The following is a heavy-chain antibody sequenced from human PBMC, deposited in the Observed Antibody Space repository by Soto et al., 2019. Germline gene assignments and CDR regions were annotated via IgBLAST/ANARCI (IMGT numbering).Heavy chain of an antibody. CDR3: AREGITMVRGDLTSYYYYGMDV. Sequence: PSETLSLTCTVSGGSISSYYRSWIRQPPGKGLEWIGYIYYSGSTNYNPSLKSRVTISVDTSKNQFSLKLSSVTAADTAVYYCAREGITMVRGDLTSYYYYGMDVWGQGTTVTVSS. CDR2: IYYSGST. CDR1: GGSISSYY. V-gene: IGHV4-59*01. D-gene: IGHD3-10*01. J-gene: IGHJ6*02.